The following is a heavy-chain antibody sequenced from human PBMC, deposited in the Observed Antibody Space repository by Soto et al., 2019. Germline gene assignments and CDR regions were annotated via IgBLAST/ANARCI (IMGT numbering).Heavy chain of an antibody. D-gene: IGHD1-26*01. Sequence: EVQLLESGGGLVQPGGSLRLSCAASGFTFSSYAMTWVRQAPGKGLEWVSAISGSGGSTYYADSVKGRFTISRDNSKNMLCLQMNSLRAEDSAVYYCAKGYEGGTYYVGTFDYWGQGTLVTVSS. CDR1: GFTFSSYA. CDR3: AKGYEGGTYYVGTFDY. J-gene: IGHJ4*02. CDR2: ISGSGGST. V-gene: IGHV3-23*01.